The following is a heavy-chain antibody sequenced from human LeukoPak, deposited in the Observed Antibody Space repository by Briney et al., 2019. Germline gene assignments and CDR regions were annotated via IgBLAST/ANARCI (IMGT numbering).Heavy chain of an antibody. CDR3: ATDWNYRLDK. J-gene: IGHJ4*01. V-gene: IGHV3-74*01. Sequence: LGGSLRLSCAASGFSLSPSWMNWVRQVPGKGLEWVSRITSDGRNTVYAGSVRGRFTISRDNARNTVFLQMTSLRAEDSAVYFCATDWNYRLDKWGQGDLVTVSS. D-gene: IGHD1-7*01. CDR2: ITSDGRNT. CDR1: GFSLSPSW.